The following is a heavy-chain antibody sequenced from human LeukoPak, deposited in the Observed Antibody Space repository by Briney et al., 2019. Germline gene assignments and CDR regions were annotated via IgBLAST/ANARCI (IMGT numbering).Heavy chain of an antibody. J-gene: IGHJ4*02. CDR2: IYTSGST. CDR1: GGSISSSRYY. V-gene: IGHV4-39*07. Sequence: PSETLSLTCIVSGGSISSSRYYWGWIRQPPGQGLEWIGRIYTSGSTNYNPSLKSRVTMSVDTSKNQFSLKLSSVTAADTAVYYCARDGGSGWLPYYFDYWGQGTLVTVSS. D-gene: IGHD6-19*01. CDR3: ARDGGSGWLPYYFDY.